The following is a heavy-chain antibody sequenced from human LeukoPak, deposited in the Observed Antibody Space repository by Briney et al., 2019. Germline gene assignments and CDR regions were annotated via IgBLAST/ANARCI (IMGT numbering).Heavy chain of an antibody. J-gene: IGHJ4*02. D-gene: IGHD3-22*01. Sequence: GASVKVSCKASGGTFSSYAISWVRQAPGQGLEWMGGIIPIFGTANYAQKFQGRVTITADESTSTAYMELSSLRSEDTAVYYCARRSEDYDSSEYPYWGQGTLVTVSS. V-gene: IGHV1-69*13. CDR2: IIPIFGTA. CDR1: GGTFSSYA. CDR3: ARRSEDYDSSEYPY.